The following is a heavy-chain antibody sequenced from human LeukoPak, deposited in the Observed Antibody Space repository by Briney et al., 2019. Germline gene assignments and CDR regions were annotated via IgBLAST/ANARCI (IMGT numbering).Heavy chain of an antibody. CDR3: AKVPYSDYGSGRPPFMDV. D-gene: IGHD3-10*01. V-gene: IGHV3-11*01. CDR2: ISSSGSTI. Sequence: GGSLRLSCAASGFTLSDYYMSWIRQAPGKGLEWVPYISSSGSTIYYADSVKGRFTISRDNAKNSLYLQMNSLRAEDTAVYYCAKVPYSDYGSGRPPFMDVWGQGTTVAVTS. CDR1: GFTLSDYY. J-gene: IGHJ6*02.